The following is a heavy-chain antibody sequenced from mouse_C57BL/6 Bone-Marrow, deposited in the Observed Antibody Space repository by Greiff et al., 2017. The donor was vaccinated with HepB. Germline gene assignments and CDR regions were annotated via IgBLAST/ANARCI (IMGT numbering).Heavy chain of an antibody. CDR1: GYTFTSYW. V-gene: IGHV1-50*01. CDR3: ARTPGSNYFDY. D-gene: IGHD1-1*01. Sequence: QVQLQQPGAELVKPGASVKLSCKASGYTFTSYWMQWVKQRPGQGLEWIGEIDPSDSYTNYNQKFKGKATLTVDTSSSTAYMQLSSLTSEDSAVYYCARTPGSNYFDYWGQGTTLTVSS. CDR2: IDPSDSYT. J-gene: IGHJ2*01.